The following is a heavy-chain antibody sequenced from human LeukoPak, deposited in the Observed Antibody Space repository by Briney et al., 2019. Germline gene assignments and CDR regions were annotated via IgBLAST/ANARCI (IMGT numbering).Heavy chain of an antibody. V-gene: IGHV1-24*01. D-gene: IGHD1-26*01. CDR2: FDPEDGES. CDR3: ATADKWEPLDY. J-gene: IGHJ4*02. Sequence: ASVKVSCKVSGVSLSATSIHWVRQAPGQWLEWMGGFDPEDGESIFAQRFQGRFSMTEDTSTDTAYMELRSLRLEDTAVYYCATADKWEPLDYWGQGALVTVSS. CDR1: GVSLSATS.